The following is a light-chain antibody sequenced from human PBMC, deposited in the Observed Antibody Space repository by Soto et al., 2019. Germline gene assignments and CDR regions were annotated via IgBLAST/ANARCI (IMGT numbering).Light chain of an antibody. J-gene: IGKJ4*01. Sequence: DIQMTQSPSSQSASVGDRVTITCQASQDINNFLHWYEQRPGKAPKLLIYDAIKLDTGVPSRFSGSGSGTHFTFTISSLQPEDIATYFCQQSDSLPPTFGGGTKVEI. CDR3: QQSDSLPPT. V-gene: IGKV1-33*01. CDR1: QDINNF. CDR2: DAI.